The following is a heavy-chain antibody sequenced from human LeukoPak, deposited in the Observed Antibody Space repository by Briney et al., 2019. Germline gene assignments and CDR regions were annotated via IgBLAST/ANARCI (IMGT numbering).Heavy chain of an antibody. V-gene: IGHV4-39*01. Sequence: SETLSLTCTVSGGSISGSSYYWGWIRQPPGKGLEWIGSIYYSGSTYYNPSLKSRVTISVDTSKNQFSLKPSSVTAADTAVYYCARSTDYGSGSYYKMPGMMAPAFDYWGQGTLVTVSS. CDR2: IYYSGST. D-gene: IGHD3-10*01. CDR1: GGSISGSSYY. J-gene: IGHJ4*02. CDR3: ARSTDYGSGSYYKMPGMMAPAFDY.